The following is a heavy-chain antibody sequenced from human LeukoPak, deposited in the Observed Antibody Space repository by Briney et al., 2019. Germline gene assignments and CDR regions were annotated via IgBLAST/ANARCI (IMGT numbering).Heavy chain of an antibody. CDR1: GYSFTSYW. CDR3: ARLVDQDYYDSSSFHFDY. J-gene: IGHJ4*02. Sequence: GESLKISCKGSGYSFTSYWIGWVRQMPGKGLEWMGIIYPGDFDTRYSPSFQGQVTISADKSISTAYLQWSSLKASDTAMYYCARLVDQDYYDSSSFHFDYWGQGTLVTVSS. CDR2: IYPGDFDT. D-gene: IGHD3-22*01. V-gene: IGHV5-51*01.